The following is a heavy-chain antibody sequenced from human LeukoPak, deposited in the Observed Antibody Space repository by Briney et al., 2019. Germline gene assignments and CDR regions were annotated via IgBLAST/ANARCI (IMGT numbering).Heavy chain of an antibody. J-gene: IGHJ4*02. CDR2: VSTGGGDT. D-gene: IGHD2-15*01. V-gene: IGHV3-23*01. Sequence: GGSLRLPCEASGFTFSDYAMSWVRQAPGKGLEWVSTVSTGGGDTYYADSVKGRFLISRDNSKNTVSLQMNSLRVEDTAVYYCAKAPVTSCRGAFCYPFDSWGQGTLVTVSS. CDR1: GFTFSDYA. CDR3: AKAPVTSCRGAFCYPFDS.